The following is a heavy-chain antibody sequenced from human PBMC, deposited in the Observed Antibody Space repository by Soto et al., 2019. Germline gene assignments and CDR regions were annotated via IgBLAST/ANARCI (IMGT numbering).Heavy chain of an antibody. J-gene: IGHJ6*02. V-gene: IGHV3-30-3*01. CDR2: ISYEGSNT. CDR1: GFTFSSYG. D-gene: IGHD1-1*01. Sequence: GGSLRLSCAASGFTFSSYGIHCVRQAPGKGLQWVALISYEGSNTYYADSVRGRFTISRDNSKNTLYLQMNTLRPGDTGLYYCARVTPGNNLYYFSGLDFWGQGPSVTVPS. CDR3: ARVTPGNNLYYFSGLDF.